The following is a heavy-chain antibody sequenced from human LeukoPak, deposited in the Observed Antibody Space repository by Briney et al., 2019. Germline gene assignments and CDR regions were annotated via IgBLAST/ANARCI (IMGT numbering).Heavy chain of an antibody. CDR3: ARGWSVSPRFRYGGRFWFDP. J-gene: IGHJ5*02. Sequence: SQTLSLTCAISGDSVSSNSAAWNWIRQSPSRGLEWLGRTYYRSKWYNDYAVSVKSRITINPDTSKNQFSLQLNSVTPEDTAVYYCARGWSVSPRFRYGGRFWFDPWGQGTLVTVSS. V-gene: IGHV6-1*01. CDR2: TYYRSKWYN. D-gene: IGHD3-10*01. CDR1: GDSVSSNSAA.